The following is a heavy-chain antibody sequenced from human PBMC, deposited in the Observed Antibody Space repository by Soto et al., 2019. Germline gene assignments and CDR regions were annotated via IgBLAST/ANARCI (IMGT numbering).Heavy chain of an antibody. Sequence: SVKVSCKSSGGTFCSYSISWVRQAPGQGLEWMGGIIPIFGTANYAQKLQGRVTITADESTSTAYMELSSLGSEDTAVYYCARGIGYCSSTSCPQGGWFDPWGQGTLVTVSS. D-gene: IGHD2-2*01. CDR3: ARGIGYCSSTSCPQGGWFDP. J-gene: IGHJ5*02. V-gene: IGHV1-69*13. CDR1: GGTFCSYS. CDR2: IIPIFGTA.